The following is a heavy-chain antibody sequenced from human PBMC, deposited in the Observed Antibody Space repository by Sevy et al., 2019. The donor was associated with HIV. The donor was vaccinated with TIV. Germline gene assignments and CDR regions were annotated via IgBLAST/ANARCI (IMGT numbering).Heavy chain of an antibody. D-gene: IGHD2-8*01. CDR1: GFTFSKYS. CDR3: AREGCTKPHDY. Sequence: GGSLRLSCAASGFTFSKYSMSWVRQPPGKGLEWVSTLSFGGGEINYTDSVKGRFTMSRDNSKSSVYLQMNSLRPEDTAVYYCAREGCTKPHDYWGQGTLVTVSS. CDR2: LSFGGGEI. V-gene: IGHV3-23*01. J-gene: IGHJ4*02.